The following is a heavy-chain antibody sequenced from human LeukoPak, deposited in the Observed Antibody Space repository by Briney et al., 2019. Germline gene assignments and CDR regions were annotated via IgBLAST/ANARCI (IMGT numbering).Heavy chain of an antibody. CDR2: ISSSGSTI. J-gene: IGHJ3*02. CDR1: GFTFSSYE. V-gene: IGHV3-48*03. CDR3: ARDREVLVVVPAATDAFDI. D-gene: IGHD2-2*01. Sequence: PGGSLRLSCAASGFTFSSYEMNWVRQAPGKGLEWVSYISSSGSTIYYADSVKGRFTTSRDNAKNSLYLQMNSLRAEDTAVYYCARDREVLVVVPAATDAFDIWGQGTMVTVSS.